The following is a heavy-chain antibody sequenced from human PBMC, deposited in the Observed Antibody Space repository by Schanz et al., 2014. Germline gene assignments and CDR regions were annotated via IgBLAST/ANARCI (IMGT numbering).Heavy chain of an antibody. CDR3: ARGRARQLVHWFDP. J-gene: IGHJ5*02. D-gene: IGHD6-13*01. CDR2: ISSNSDYI. Sequence: EVQVVESGGGLVKPGGSLRLSCAASGFPFDTYIMKWVRQAPGKGLEWVSSISSNSDYIYYSESVKGRFTISRDNAKNSLYLEMNSLRAEDTAVYYCARGRARQLVHWFDPWGQGTLVTVSS. CDR1: GFPFDTYI. V-gene: IGHV3-21*01.